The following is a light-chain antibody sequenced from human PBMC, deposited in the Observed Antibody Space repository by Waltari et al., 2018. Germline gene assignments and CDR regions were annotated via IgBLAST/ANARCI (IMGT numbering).Light chain of an antibody. J-gene: IGKJ5*01. V-gene: IGKV3-11*01. CDR3: QQRSNWPIT. CDR1: QSVTTY. Sequence: EIVLTQSPATLSLSPGDTATLSCRASQSVTTYLAWYQQKPGQAPRLLIYDASNRATGIPARFSASGSGTDFTPTISSLEPEDFAVYYCQQRSNWPITFGQGTRLEIK. CDR2: DAS.